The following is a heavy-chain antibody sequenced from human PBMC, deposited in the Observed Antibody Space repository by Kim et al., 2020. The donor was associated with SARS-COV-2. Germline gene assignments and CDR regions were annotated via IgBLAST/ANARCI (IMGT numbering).Heavy chain of an antibody. V-gene: IGHV4-4*02. D-gene: IGHD5-12*01. J-gene: IGHJ6*02. CDR3: AAPIGGYDYYYYYGMDV. CDR1: GGSISSSNW. CDR2: IYHSGST. Sequence: SETLSLTCAVSGGSISSSNWWRWVRQPPGPGLEWIGEIYHSGSTNYNPSLKSRVTISVDKSKNQFSLKLSSVTAADTAVYYCAAPIGGYDYYYYYGMDVWGQGTTVTVAS.